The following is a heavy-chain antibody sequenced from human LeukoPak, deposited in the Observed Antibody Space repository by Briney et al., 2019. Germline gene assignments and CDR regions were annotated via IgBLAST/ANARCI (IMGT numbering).Heavy chain of an antibody. CDR2: ISSSSSYI. V-gene: IGHV3-21*01. CDR1: GFTFSSYS. D-gene: IGHD1-26*01. CDR3: ARDRWYSGNYGTFDI. Sequence: PGGSLRLSCAASGFTFSSYSMNWVRQAPGKGLEWVSSISSSSSYIYYADSVKGRFTISRDNAKNSLYLQMNGLRAEDTAVYYCARDRWYSGNYGTFDIWGQGTMVTVSS. J-gene: IGHJ3*02.